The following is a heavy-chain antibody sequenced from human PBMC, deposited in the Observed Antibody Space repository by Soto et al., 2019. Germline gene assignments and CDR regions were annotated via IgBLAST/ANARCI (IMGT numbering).Heavy chain of an antibody. V-gene: IGHV3-21*01. D-gene: IGHD3-16*01. CDR3: ARDPRKSDDHAVQH. Sequence: PGGSLRLSCAASGFTFSSYSMNWVRQAPGKGLEWVSSISSSSSYIYYADSVKGRFTISRDNAKNSLYLQMNSLRAEDTAVYYCARDPRKSDDHAVQHWGQGTLVTVSS. J-gene: IGHJ1*01. CDR1: GFTFSSYS. CDR2: ISSSSSYI.